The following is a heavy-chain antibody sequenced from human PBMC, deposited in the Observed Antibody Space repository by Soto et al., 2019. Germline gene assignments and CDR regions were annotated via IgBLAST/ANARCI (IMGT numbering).Heavy chain of an antibody. Sequence: PSQTLSLTCVISGDSVSSNSAAWNWIRQSPSRGLKWLGRTYYRSKWYNDYAVSVKSRITINPDTSKNQFSLQLNSVTPEDTAVYYCARGTWNYVVSGGWFDPRGQGTLVTVSS. V-gene: IGHV6-1*01. CDR3: ARGTWNYVVSGGWFDP. CDR1: GDSVSSNSAA. J-gene: IGHJ5*02. CDR2: TYYRSKWYN. D-gene: IGHD1-7*01.